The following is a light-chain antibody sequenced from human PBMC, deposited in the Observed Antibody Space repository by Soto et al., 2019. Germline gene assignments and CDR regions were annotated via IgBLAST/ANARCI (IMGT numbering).Light chain of an antibody. CDR3: SSYRSGNTLVV. J-gene: IGLJ2*01. V-gene: IGLV2-14*01. CDR1: SDDVGGYNY. Sequence: QSALTQPASVSGSPGQSITISCTGTSDDVGGYNYVSWYQQHPVKAPKLMIFEVNNRPSGVSNRFSGSRSGNTASLTISGLQAEDEADYYCSSYRSGNTLVVFGRGTKVTVL. CDR2: EVN.